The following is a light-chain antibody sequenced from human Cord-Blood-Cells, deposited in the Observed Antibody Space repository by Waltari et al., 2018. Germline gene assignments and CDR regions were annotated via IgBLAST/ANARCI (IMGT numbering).Light chain of an antibody. Sequence: EIVMTQSPATLSVSPGERATLSCRASQSVSSNLAWYQQKPAQAPRLHIYGATTRATGIPARFSGSGSGTEFTLTISSLQSEDFAVYYCQQYNNWPPWTFGQGTKVEIK. CDR3: QQYNNWPPWT. J-gene: IGKJ1*01. CDR2: GAT. CDR1: QSVSSN. V-gene: IGKV3-15*01.